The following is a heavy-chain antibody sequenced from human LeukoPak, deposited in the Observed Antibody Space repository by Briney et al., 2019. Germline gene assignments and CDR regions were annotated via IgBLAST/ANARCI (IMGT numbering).Heavy chain of an antibody. CDR1: GYTFTGYY. CDR2: IIPIFGTA. V-gene: IGHV1-69*05. Sequence: GASVKVSCKASGYTFTGYYMHWVRQAPGQGLEWMGGIIPIFGTANYAQKFQGRVTITTDESTSTAYMELSSLRSEDTAVYYCAREGGSYFFDYWGQGTLVTVSS. J-gene: IGHJ4*02. D-gene: IGHD1-26*01. CDR3: AREGGSYFFDY.